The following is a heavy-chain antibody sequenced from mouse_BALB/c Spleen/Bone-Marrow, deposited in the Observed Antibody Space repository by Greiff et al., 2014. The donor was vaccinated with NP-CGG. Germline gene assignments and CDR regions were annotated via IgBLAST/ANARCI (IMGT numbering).Heavy chain of an antibody. V-gene: IGHV1-14*01. CDR3: ARGGYCGTSLYWYFDV. CDR1: GYTFTSYV. J-gene: IGHJ1*01. CDR2: INPYNDGT. D-gene: IGHD1-1*01. Sequence: LQESGPELVKPGASVKMSCKASGYTFTSYVIHWVKQKPGQGLEWIGYINPYNDGTKYNEKFKGKATLTSDKSSSTAYMELSSLTSEDSAVYYCARGGYCGTSLYWYFDVWGAGTTVTVSS.